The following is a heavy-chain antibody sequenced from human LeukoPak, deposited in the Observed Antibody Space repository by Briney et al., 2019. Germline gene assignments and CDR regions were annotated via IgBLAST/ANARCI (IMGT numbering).Heavy chain of an antibody. J-gene: IGHJ6*03. CDR3: ARGGDYDTQGHYYYYYMDV. Sequence: GGSLRLSCAASGFTFSSYWMHWVRQAPGKGLVWVSRINSDGSSTSYADSVKGRFTISRDNAKNTLYLQMNNLRAEDTAVYYCARGGDYDTQGHYYYYYMDVWGKGTTVTISS. CDR1: GFTFSSYW. V-gene: IGHV3-74*01. CDR2: INSDGSST. D-gene: IGHD4-17*01.